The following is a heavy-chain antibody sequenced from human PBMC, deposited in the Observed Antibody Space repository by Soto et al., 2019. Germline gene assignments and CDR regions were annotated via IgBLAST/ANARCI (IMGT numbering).Heavy chain of an antibody. D-gene: IGHD2-15*01. CDR2: ITPSGGST. Sequence: EVQLLESGGDLVQPGGSLRLSCAASGFTFSSFVMSWVRQAPGKGLEWVSTITPSGGSTYYADSVKDRFTISRDNSKNTLSLQMNSLGAGDTAIYYCAKKPTRGGYHAFDYWGQGTLVTVSS. CDR3: AKKPTRGGYHAFDY. V-gene: IGHV3-23*01. J-gene: IGHJ4*02. CDR1: GFTFSSFV.